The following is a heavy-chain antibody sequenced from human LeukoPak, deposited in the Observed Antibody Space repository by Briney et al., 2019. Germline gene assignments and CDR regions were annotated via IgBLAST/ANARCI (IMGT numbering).Heavy chain of an antibody. J-gene: IGHJ4*02. V-gene: IGHV4-59*08. D-gene: IGHD2-2*01. CDR3: ARQIAAAFAI. CDR1: DASINGHY. CDR2: VFYSGST. Sequence: PSETLSLTCTVSDASINGHYWSWIRQSPGKGLEWIGYVFYSGSTNYNPSFTSRVTISLDTSKNQVSLRLISVTAADTAVYYCARQIAAAFAIWGQGTLVTVSS.